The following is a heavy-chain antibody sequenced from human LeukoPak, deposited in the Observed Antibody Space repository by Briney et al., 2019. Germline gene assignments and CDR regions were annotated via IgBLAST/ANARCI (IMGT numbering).Heavy chain of an antibody. CDR3: ARRRAEGGSNGHYNWFDP. D-gene: IGHD6-13*01. CDR2: IYFSGTT. V-gene: IGHV4-59*08. J-gene: IGHJ5*02. CDR1: GDSINAYY. Sequence: SETLSLTCTVSGDSINAYYWGWIRQPPVKGLEWIGYIYFSGTTKYNPSLESRVTISVDTSKNQFSLKLSSVTAADTAVYYCARRRAEGGSNGHYNWFDPWGQGILVTVSS.